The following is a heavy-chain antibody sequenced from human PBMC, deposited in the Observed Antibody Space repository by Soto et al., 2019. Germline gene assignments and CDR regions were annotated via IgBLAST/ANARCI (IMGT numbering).Heavy chain of an antibody. CDR3: ARLPVLSLVAVWGFDY. CDR1: GGTLSSYA. D-gene: IGHD3-16*01. V-gene: IGHV5-10-1*01. Sequence: VSVKVSWKDCGGTLSSYAISWVRQAPGQGLEWMGRIDPTDSYTDYSPSFQGHVTISVDKSINTAYLQWSSLKASDSAMYYCARLPVLSLVAVWGFDYWGLGTLVTVSS. J-gene: IGHJ4*02. CDR2: IDPTDSYT.